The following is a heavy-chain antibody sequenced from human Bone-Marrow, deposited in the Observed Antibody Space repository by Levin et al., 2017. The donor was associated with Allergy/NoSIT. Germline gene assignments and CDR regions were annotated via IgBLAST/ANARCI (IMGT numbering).Heavy chain of an antibody. V-gene: IGHV4-39*01. CDR1: GVSISSSSHY. CDR3: ARGSYDVLTGYYNQIDY. J-gene: IGHJ4*02. Sequence: SETLSLTCTVSGVSISSSSHYWGWIRQSPGKGLEWIGSIYYTKSAYYNPSLKSRVSISVDTSKNQFSLRLSSVTAADTAGYYCARGSYDVLTGYYNQIDYWGQGTLVTVSS. CDR2: IYYTKSA. D-gene: IGHD3-9*01.